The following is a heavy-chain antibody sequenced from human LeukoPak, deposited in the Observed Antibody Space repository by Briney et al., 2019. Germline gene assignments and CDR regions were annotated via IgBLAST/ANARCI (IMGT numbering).Heavy chain of an antibody. CDR1: GFTFSSYS. Sequence: PGGSLRLSSAASGFTFSSYSMNWVRQAPGKGLEWVSFISSSSTYIYYADSVKGRFTISRDNAKSSLYLQMNSLGADDTAVYYCARALSSSWYSDYWGQGTLVTVSS. CDR2: ISSSSTYI. V-gene: IGHV3-21*01. CDR3: ARALSSSWYSDY. J-gene: IGHJ4*02. D-gene: IGHD6-13*01.